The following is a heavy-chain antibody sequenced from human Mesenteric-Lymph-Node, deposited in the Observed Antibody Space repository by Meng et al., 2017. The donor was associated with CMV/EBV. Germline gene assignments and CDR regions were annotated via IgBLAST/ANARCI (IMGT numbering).Heavy chain of an antibody. Sequence: GGSLRLSCAASGFTFSSYWMSWVRQAPGKGLEWVSGISWNSGSIGYADSVKGRFTISRDNAKNSLYLQMNSLRAEDTALYYCAKDGTAMAVAQDWGQGTLVTVSS. D-gene: IGHD6-19*01. CDR3: AKDGTAMAVAQD. J-gene: IGHJ4*02. CDR2: ISWNSGSI. V-gene: IGHV3-9*01. CDR1: GFTFSSYW.